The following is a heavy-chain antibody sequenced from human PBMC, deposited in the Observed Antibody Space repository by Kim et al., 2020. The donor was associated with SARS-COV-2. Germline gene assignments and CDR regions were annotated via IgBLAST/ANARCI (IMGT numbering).Heavy chain of an antibody. CDR1: GFTFSSYE. J-gene: IGHJ5*02. Sequence: GGSLRLSCAASGFTFSSYEMNWVRQAPGKGLEWVSYISSSGSTIYYADSVKGRFTISRDNAKNSLYLQMNSLRAEDTAVYYCARDQGVVGATGRGWFDPWGQGTLVTVSS. CDR2: ISSSGSTI. V-gene: IGHV3-48*03. CDR3: ARDQGVVGATGRGWFDP. D-gene: IGHD1-26*01.